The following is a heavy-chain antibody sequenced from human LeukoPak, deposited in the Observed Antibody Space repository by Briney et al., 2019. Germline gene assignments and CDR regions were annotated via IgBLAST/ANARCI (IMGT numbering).Heavy chain of an antibody. CDR1: GGSISSSY. D-gene: IGHD6-19*01. CDR3: ASDNSGWYDY. Sequence: AETLSLTCTVSGGSISSSYWSWIRQAPGKGLEWIGYIHNSGSANYNPSLGSRVTMSVDTSKNQISLKLSSVTAADTAVYYCASDNSGWYDYWGQGTLVTVSS. CDR2: IHNSGSA. J-gene: IGHJ4*02. V-gene: IGHV4-59*01.